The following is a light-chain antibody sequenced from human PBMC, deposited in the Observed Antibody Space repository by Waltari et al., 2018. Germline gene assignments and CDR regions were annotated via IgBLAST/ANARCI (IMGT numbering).Light chain of an antibody. V-gene: IGKV3-15*01. CDR2: DSS. J-gene: IGKJ5*01. Sequence: ERVMTQSPATLSVSPGETATLSCRASQIVSSNVAWYQKKPGQAPRLLIYDSSTRATSIPAKFRGSGSGTEFTLTISSLQSEDFAVYYCQQYNRWPPITFGHGTRLEIK. CDR1: QIVSSN. CDR3: QQYNRWPPIT.